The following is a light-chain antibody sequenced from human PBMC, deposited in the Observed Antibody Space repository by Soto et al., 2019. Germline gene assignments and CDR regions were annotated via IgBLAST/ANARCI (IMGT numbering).Light chain of an antibody. CDR1: QSISSW. CDR2: DAS. Sequence: IQMTQSPSTLSACVGDRVTITCRASQSISSWLAWYQQKPGKAPKLLIYDASSLESGVPSRFSGSGSGTEFTLTISSLQPDDFATYYCQQYNSYWTFGQGTKVDIK. CDR3: QQYNSYWT. V-gene: IGKV1-5*01. J-gene: IGKJ1*01.